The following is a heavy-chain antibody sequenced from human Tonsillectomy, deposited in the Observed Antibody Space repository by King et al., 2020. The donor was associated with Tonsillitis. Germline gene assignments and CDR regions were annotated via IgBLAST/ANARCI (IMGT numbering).Heavy chain of an antibody. CDR3: ARSRQTDYYDSSGYPYYFDY. V-gene: IGHV2-70*11. D-gene: IGHD3-22*01. Sequence: TLKESGPALVKPTQTLTLTCTFSGFSLSTSGMCVSWIRQPPGKALEWLARIDWDDDKYYSTSLKTRLTISKDTSKNQVVLTMTNMDPVDTATYYCARSRQTDYYDSSGYPYYFDYWGQGTLVTVSS. CDR2: IDWDDDK. CDR1: GFSLSTSGMC. J-gene: IGHJ4*02.